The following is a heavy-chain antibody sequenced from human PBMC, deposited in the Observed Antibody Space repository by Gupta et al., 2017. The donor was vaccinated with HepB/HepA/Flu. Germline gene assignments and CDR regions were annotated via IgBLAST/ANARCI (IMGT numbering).Heavy chain of an antibody. CDR2: INPDGSQR. CDR3: VRVDIS. D-gene: IGHD2-2*03. J-gene: IGHJ5*02. V-gene: IGHV3-7*01. CDR1: GFSFTDAW. Sequence: VQLVESGGGLVQPGGSRRLSCAASGFSFTDAWMNWVRQPPGKGLEWVANINPDGSQRRCGNSVKGRFTISRDNAKNLLYLQMDNLRDEDTAVYYCVRVDISWGQGTLVTVSS.